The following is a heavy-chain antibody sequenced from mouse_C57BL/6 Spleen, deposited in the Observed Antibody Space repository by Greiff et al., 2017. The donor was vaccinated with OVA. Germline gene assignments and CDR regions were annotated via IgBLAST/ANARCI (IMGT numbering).Heavy chain of an antibody. J-gene: IGHJ4*01. CDR2: IHPNSGST. D-gene: IGHD2-4*01. CDR1: GYTFTSYW. V-gene: IGHV1-64*01. CDR3: ARAIYYDYDGDAMDY. Sequence: QVHVKQPGAELVKPGASVKLSCKASGYTFTSYWMHWVKQRPGQGLEWIGMIHPNSGSTNYNEKFKSKATLTVDKSSSTAYMQLSSLTSEDSAVYYCARAIYYDYDGDAMDYWGQGTSVTVSS.